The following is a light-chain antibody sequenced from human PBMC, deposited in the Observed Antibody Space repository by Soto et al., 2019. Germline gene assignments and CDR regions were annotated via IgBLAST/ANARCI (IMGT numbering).Light chain of an antibody. Sequence: DIQMTQSPSTLSASVRDRVTITCRASQSISNSLAWYQQRPGKAPKLLIYKASSLETGVPSRFSGSGSGTEFTLTISSLQPDDFATYYCQQYNSDWNTFGQGTRLEN. V-gene: IGKV1-5*03. J-gene: IGKJ5*01. CDR2: KAS. CDR3: QQYNSDWNT. CDR1: QSISNS.